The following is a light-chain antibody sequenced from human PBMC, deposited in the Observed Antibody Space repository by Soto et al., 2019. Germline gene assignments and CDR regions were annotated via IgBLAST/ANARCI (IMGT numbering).Light chain of an antibody. CDR1: SNDIGGYNY. J-gene: IGLJ2*01. V-gene: IGLV2-14*01. CDR2: DVS. Sequence: QSALTQPASVSGSPGQSITFSCTGTSNDIGGYNYVSWYQQHPGEAPKLMIFDVSNRPSGVSYRFSGSKSGNTASLTISGLQAEDEGDYYCSSYTSSSTLLFGGGTKLTVL. CDR3: SSYTSSSTLL.